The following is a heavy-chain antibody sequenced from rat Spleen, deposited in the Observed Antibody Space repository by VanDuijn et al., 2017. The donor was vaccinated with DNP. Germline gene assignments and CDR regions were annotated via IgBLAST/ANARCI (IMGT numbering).Heavy chain of an antibody. CDR1: GYSITSNY. V-gene: IGHV3-1*01. D-gene: IGHD1-11*01. Sequence: EVQLQESGPGLVKPSQSLSLTCSVTGYSITSNYWGWIRKFPGNKMEYIGHISYSGSTSYNPSLKSRISITRDTSKNQFFLHLNSITTEDTATYYCARGLNYGGYNYYWYFDFWGPGTMVTVSS. J-gene: IGHJ1*01. CDR3: ARGLNYGGYNYYWYFDF. CDR2: ISYSGST.